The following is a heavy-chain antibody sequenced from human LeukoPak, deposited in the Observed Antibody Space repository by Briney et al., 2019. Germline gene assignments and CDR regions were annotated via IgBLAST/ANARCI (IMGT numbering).Heavy chain of an antibody. J-gene: IGHJ4*02. Sequence: GASVKVSCKASGYTFTGYYMHWVRQAPGQGLEWMGWINPNSGGPNYAQKFQGRVTMTRDTSISTAYIELSRLRSDDTAVYYCARSVRRVAARPFDYWGQGTLVTVSS. CDR2: INPNSGGP. CDR3: ARSVRRVAARPFDY. D-gene: IGHD6-6*01. V-gene: IGHV1-2*02. CDR1: GYTFTGYY.